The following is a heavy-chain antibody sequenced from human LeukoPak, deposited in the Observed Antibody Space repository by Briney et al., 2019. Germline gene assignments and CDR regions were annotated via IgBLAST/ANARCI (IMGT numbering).Heavy chain of an antibody. Sequence: SETLSLTCTVSGGSISSYYWSWIRQPAGKGLEWIGRIYTSGSTNYNPSLKSRVTMSVDTSKNQFSLKLSSVTAADTAVYYCARDRGYCSSTSCGNDAFDIWGQGTMVTVSS. V-gene: IGHV4-4*07. CDR2: IYTSGST. CDR1: GGSISSYY. J-gene: IGHJ3*02. CDR3: ARDRGYCSSTSCGNDAFDI. D-gene: IGHD2-2*01.